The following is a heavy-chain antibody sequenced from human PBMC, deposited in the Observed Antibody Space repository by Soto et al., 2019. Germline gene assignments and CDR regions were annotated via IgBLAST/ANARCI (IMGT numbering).Heavy chain of an antibody. V-gene: IGHV4-59*01. CDR2: IYYSGST. D-gene: IGHD3-22*01. J-gene: IGHJ4*02. CDR1: GGSISSYY. Sequence: SETLSLTCTASGGSISSYYWIWIRQPPGKGLEWIGYIYYSGSTNYNSSLKSRVTISVDTSKNQLSLKLSSVTAADTAVYYCARATYYYDSSGYYGYYFDYWGQGTLVTVSS. CDR3: ARATYYYDSSGYYGYYFDY.